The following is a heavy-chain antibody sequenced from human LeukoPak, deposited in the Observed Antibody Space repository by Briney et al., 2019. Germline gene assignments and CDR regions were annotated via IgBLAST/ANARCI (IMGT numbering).Heavy chain of an antibody. CDR3: ARVGGIAAAVYDY. J-gene: IGHJ4*02. Sequence: KPSETLSLTCAVYGGSVSGYYWSWIRQPPGKGLEWMGEINHSGSTNYNPSLKNRVTISVDTSKTQFSLKLSSVTAADTAVYYCARVGGIAAAVYDYWGQGTLVTVSS. CDR1: GGSVSGYY. D-gene: IGHD6-13*01. V-gene: IGHV4-34*01. CDR2: INHSGST.